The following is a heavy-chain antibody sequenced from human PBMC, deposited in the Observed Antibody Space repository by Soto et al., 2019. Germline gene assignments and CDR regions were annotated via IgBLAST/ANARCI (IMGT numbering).Heavy chain of an antibody. CDR2: IYYSGIT. Sequence: SETLSLTCTVSGDSVSSGSYYWSWIRQPPGKGLEWIGYIYYSGITKYNPSLKSRVTTSVDRSKNQFFLKLTSVTAADTAVYYCASYYDFWSGYYLWGHGTLVTVSS. J-gene: IGHJ4*01. D-gene: IGHD3-3*01. V-gene: IGHV4-61*01. CDR1: GDSVSSGSYY. CDR3: ASYYDFWSGYYL.